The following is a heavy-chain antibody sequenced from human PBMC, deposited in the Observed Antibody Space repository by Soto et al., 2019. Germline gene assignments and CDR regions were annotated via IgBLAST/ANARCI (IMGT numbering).Heavy chain of an antibody. CDR1: GYTFTSDG. D-gene: IGHD6-13*01. CDR2: ISAYNGNT. V-gene: IGHV1-18*01. CDR3: ARVSAYSSSWSWSGWFDP. J-gene: IGHJ5*02. Sequence: QVKLVQSGAEVKKPGASVKVSCKASGYTFTSDGISWVRQAPGQGLEWMGWISAYNGNTNYAQKLQGRVTMTTDTSTSTAYMALRSLRSDDTAVYYCARVSAYSSSWSWSGWFDPWGQGTLVTVSS.